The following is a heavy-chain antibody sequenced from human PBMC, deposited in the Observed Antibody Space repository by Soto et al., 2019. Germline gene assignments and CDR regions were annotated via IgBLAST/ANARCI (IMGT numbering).Heavy chain of an antibody. CDR3: ARGGPYDFWSGFHPYYYYGMDV. D-gene: IGHD3-3*01. V-gene: IGHV1-18*01. CDR1: GYTFTSYG. Sequence: GASVKVSCKASGYTFTSYGISWVRQAPGQGLEWMGWISAYNGNTNYAQKLQGRVTMTTDTSTSTAYMELRSLRSDDTAVYYCARGGPYDFWSGFHPYYYYGMDVWGQGTTVNVSS. CDR2: ISAYNGNT. J-gene: IGHJ6*02.